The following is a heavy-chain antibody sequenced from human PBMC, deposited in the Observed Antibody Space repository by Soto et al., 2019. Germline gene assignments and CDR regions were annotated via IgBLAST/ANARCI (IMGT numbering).Heavy chain of an antibody. CDR3: ARDRLYYYGSGVADY. CDR1: GFTFSSYG. CDR2: IWYDGSDK. J-gene: IGHJ4*02. V-gene: IGHV3-33*01. Sequence: QVQLVESGGGVVQPGRSLRLSCAASGFTFSSYGMHWVRQAPGKGLEWVAVIWYDGSDKYYADSVKGRFTISRDNSKNTLYLQMNSLRAEDTAVYYCARDRLYYYGSGVADYWGQGTLVTVSS. D-gene: IGHD3-10*01.